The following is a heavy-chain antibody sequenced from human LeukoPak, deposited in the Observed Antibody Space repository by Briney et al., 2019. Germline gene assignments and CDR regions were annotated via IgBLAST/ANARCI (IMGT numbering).Heavy chain of an antibody. J-gene: IGHJ4*02. CDR2: ISGSGGST. D-gene: IGHD3-22*01. Sequence: GRSLRLSCAASGFTFSSYGMHWVRQAPGKGLEWVSAISGSGGSTYYADSVKGRFTISRDDSKNTLYLQMNSLRAEDTAVYYCAKDSITMIVVVIPRLEYYFDYWGQGTLVTVSS. V-gene: IGHV3-23*01. CDR1: GFTFSSYG. CDR3: AKDSITMIVVVIPRLEYYFDY.